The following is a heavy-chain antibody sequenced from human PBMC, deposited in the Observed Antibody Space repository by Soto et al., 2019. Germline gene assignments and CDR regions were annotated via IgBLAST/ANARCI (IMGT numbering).Heavy chain of an antibody. J-gene: IGHJ4*02. D-gene: IGHD6-19*01. Sequence: QVQLQESGPGLVKPSGTLSLPCDASGGCISDNWWSWVRQPPGKGLEWIGEIYNRGTTNYNQSRKGGFTIALDKAASKVSLTLNSVTAADSAVCYCAGHVAVARTRGFGYWGKGTLVTVSS. CDR1: GGCISDNW. CDR2: IYNRGTT. V-gene: IGHV4-4*02. CDR3: AGHVAVARTRGFGY.